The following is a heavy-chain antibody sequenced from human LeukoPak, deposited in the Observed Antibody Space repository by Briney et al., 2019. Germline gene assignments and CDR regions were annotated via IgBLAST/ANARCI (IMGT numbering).Heavy chain of an antibody. Sequence: ASVKVSCKASGYTFTSYGISWVRQAPGQGLEWMGWISAYNGNTNYAQKLQGRVTMTTDTSTNTAYMELRSLRSDDTAVYYCARDGVGVVVATRGTFRFDPWGQGTLVTVSS. J-gene: IGHJ5*02. CDR2: ISAYNGNT. CDR1: GYTFTSYG. CDR3: ARDGVGVVVATRGTFRFDP. D-gene: IGHD2-15*01. V-gene: IGHV1-18*01.